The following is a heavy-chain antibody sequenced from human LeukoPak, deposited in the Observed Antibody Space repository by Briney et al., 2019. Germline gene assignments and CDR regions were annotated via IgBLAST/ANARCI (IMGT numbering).Heavy chain of an antibody. J-gene: IGHJ4*02. CDR3: ARDSSGWYYFDY. Sequence: SETLSLTCTVSGGSISSYYWNWIRQPPGKGLEWIGYIYYSGSTNYNPSLKSRVTISVDTSKNQFSLKLSSVTAADTAVYYCARDSSGWYYFDYWGQGTLVTVSS. V-gene: IGHV4-59*01. CDR1: GGSISSYY. D-gene: IGHD6-19*01. CDR2: IYYSGST.